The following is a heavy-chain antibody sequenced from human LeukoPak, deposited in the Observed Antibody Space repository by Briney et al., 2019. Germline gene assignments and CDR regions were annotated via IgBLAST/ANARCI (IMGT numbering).Heavy chain of an antibody. CDR3: ARGFDSSGYWYYYYYYGMDV. V-gene: IGHV1-69*01. CDR1: GGTFSSYA. CDR2: IIPIFGTA. J-gene: IGHJ6*02. D-gene: IGHD3-22*01. Sequence: ASVKVSCKASGGTFSSYAISWVRQAPGQGLGWMGGIIPIFGTANYAQKFQGRVTITADESTSTAYMELSSLRSEDTAVYYCARGFDSSGYWYYYYYYGMDVWGQGTTVTVSS.